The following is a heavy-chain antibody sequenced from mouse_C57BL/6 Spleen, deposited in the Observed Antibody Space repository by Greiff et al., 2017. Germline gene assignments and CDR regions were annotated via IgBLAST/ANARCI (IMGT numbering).Heavy chain of an antibody. CDR3: ARQGLYYGNYVGFAY. J-gene: IGHJ3*01. V-gene: IGHV5-9*01. CDR1: GFTFSSYT. CDR2: ISGGGGNT. D-gene: IGHD2-1*01. Sequence: EVQGVESGGGLVKPGGSLKLSCAASGFTFSSYTMSWVRQTPEKRLEWVATISGGGGNTYYPDSVKGRFTISRDNAKNTLYLQMSSLRSEDTALYYCARQGLYYGNYVGFAYWGQGTLVTVSA.